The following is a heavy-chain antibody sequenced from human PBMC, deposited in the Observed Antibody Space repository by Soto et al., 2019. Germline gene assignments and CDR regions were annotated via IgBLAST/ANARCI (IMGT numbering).Heavy chain of an antibody. CDR1: GDSASSTSAA. D-gene: IGHD1-26*01. J-gene: IGHJ4*02. CDR2: TYYRSKWYN. Sequence: PSQTLSLTCGISGDSASSTSAAWNWLRQSPSRGLEWLGRTYYRSKWYNDYAVSVESRITINPDTSKNHFSLQLNFVTPEDTAVYFCARGEQYSGRIFDYWGQGTLVTVSS. CDR3: ARGEQYSGRIFDY. V-gene: IGHV6-1*01.